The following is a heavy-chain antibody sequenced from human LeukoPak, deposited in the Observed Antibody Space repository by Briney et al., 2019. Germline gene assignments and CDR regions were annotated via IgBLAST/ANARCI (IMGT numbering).Heavy chain of an antibody. CDR3: ARDVLTGTNDFFYMDV. CDR2: IIPIFGTA. D-gene: IGHD1-7*01. V-gene: IGHV1-69*05. CDR1: GGTFSSYA. J-gene: IGHJ6*03. Sequence: GASVKVSCKASGGTFSSYAISWVRQAPGQGLEWMGGIIPIFGTANYAQKFQGRVTITTDESTSTAYMELSSLRSEDTAVYYCARDVLTGTNDFFYMDVWGKGTTVTVSS.